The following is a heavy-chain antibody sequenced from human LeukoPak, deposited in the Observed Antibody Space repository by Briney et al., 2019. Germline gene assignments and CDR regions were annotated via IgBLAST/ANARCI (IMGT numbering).Heavy chain of an antibody. CDR3: ARQRPGHCDY. Sequence: SETLSLTCTVSGGSISSYYWGWIRQPPGKGLEWIGSGYYSGSTYYNPSLKSRVTISVDTSRNQFSLKLSSVTAADTAVYYCARQRPGHCDYWGQGTLVSVSS. D-gene: IGHD6-6*01. J-gene: IGHJ4*02. CDR2: GYYSGST. V-gene: IGHV4-39*01. CDR1: GGSISSYY.